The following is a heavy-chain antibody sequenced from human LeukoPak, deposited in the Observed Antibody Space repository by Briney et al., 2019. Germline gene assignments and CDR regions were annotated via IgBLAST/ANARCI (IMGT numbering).Heavy chain of an antibody. V-gene: IGHV1-24*01. CDR1: GYTLTELS. Sequence: ASVKVSCKVSGYTLTELSMHWVRQAPGKGLEWMGGFDPEDGETIYAQKFQGRVTMTEDTSTDTAYMELSSLRSEDNALYYCATRRVLLLFGEYHNWFDPLVQGTLFIVS. J-gene: IGHJ5*02. D-gene: IGHD3-10*01. CDR3: ATRRVLLLFGEYHNWFDP. CDR2: FDPEDGET.